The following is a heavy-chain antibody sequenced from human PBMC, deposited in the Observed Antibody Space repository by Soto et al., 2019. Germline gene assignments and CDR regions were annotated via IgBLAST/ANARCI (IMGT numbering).Heavy chain of an antibody. CDR1: GYTFTGYY. D-gene: IGHD2-2*01. V-gene: IGHV1-2*02. CDR3: ARDDPLGYCSSTSCPDYGMDV. CDR2: INPNSGGT. J-gene: IGHJ6*02. Sequence: GASVKVSCKASGYTFTGYYMHWVRQAPGQGLEWMGWINPNSGGTNYAQKFQGRVTMTRDTSISTAYMELSRLRSDDTAVYYCARDDPLGYCSSTSCPDYGMDVWGQGTTVTVSS.